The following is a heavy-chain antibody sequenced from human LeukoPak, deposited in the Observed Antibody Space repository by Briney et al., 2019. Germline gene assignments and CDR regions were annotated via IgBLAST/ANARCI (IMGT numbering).Heavy chain of an antibody. J-gene: IGHJ6*02. CDR3: ARGQRGYSGYDYVSRFYAIDV. D-gene: IGHD5-12*01. V-gene: IGHV4-59*01. CDR2: MYYSGST. CDR1: GGSISSDY. Sequence: SETLSLTCTVTGGSISSDYWSWIRQPPGKGLEWIGYMYYSGSTNYNPSLKSRVTISVDTSKNQFSLKLTSVTAADTAVYYCARGQRGYSGYDYVSRFYAIDVWGQGTTVTVSS.